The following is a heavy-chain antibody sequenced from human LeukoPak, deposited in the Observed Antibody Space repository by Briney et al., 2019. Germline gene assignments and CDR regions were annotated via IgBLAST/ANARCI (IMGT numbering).Heavy chain of an antibody. CDR1: GFTFSSYG. CDR2: IRYDGSNK. J-gene: IGHJ4*02. D-gene: IGHD2-2*01. V-gene: IGHV3-30*02. Sequence: PGGSLRLSYAASGFTFSSYGMHWVRQAPGKGLEWVAFIRYDGSNKYYADSVKGRFTISRDNSKNTLYLQMNSLRAEDTAVYYCAKDEVPAASFDYWGQGTLVTVSS. CDR3: AKDEVPAASFDY.